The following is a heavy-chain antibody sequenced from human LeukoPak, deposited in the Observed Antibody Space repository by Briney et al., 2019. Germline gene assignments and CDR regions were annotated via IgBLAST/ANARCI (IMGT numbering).Heavy chain of an antibody. CDR1: GYTFTGYY. D-gene: IGHD3-22*01. CDR2: INPNSGGT. CDR3: ATPIPRYYDSSGYNFDY. V-gene: IGHV1-2*02. Sequence: ASVKVSCKASGYTFTGYYMHWVRQAPGQGLEWMGWINPNSGGTNYAQKFQGRVTMTRDTSISTAYMELSRLRSDDTAVYYCATPIPRYYDSSGYNFDYWGQGTLVTVSS. J-gene: IGHJ4*02.